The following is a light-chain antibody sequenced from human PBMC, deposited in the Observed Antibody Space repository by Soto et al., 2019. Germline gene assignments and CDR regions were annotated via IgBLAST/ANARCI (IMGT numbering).Light chain of an antibody. CDR3: CSYAGSYTYV. CDR2: DVT. Sequence: QSVLTQPRSVSGSPGHSVTISCTGTSSDVGGYTYVSWYQQHPGKAPKLIIYDVTERPSGVPARFSGSKSGNTASLTISGLQAEDEADYYCCSYAGSYTYVFGTGTKVTVL. V-gene: IGLV2-11*01. CDR1: SSDVGGYTY. J-gene: IGLJ1*01.